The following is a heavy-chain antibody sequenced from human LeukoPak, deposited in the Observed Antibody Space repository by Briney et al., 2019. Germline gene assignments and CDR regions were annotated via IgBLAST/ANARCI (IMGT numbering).Heavy chain of an antibody. V-gene: IGHV1-24*01. CDR1: GYTLTELS. J-gene: IGHJ4*02. D-gene: IGHD2-15*01. CDR2: FDPEDGET. CDR3: ATVLCSGGSCYSGFR. Sequence: ASVKVSCKVSGYTLTELSMHWVRQAPGKGLEWMGGFDPEDGETIYAQKFQGRVTMTEDTSTDTAHMELSSLRSEDTAVYYCATVLCSGGSCYSGFRWGQGTLVTVSS.